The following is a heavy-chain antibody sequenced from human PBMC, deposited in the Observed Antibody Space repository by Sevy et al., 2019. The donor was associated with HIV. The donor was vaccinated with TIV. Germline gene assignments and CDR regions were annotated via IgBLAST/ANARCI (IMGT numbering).Heavy chain of an antibody. D-gene: IGHD3-22*01. Sequence: GGYLRLSCAVSGFSFDSYGMTWVRQAPGKGLEWVSGISGSGTRTYYADSVKGRFIISRDNSKNTLYLQMNSLRSEDTAIYYLAKGGGGHYDPDEIGYYFYYYNMDVWGKGTTVTVSS. V-gene: IGHV3-23*01. J-gene: IGHJ6*03. CDR1: GFSFDSYG. CDR3: AKGGGGHYDPDEIGYYFYYYNMDV. CDR2: ISGSGTRT.